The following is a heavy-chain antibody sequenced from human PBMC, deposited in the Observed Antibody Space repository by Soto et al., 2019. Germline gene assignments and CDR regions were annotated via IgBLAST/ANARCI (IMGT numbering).Heavy chain of an antibody. V-gene: IGHV3-9*01. Sequence: EVQLVESGGGVVQPGRSLRLSCAASGFPFDAYAMHWVRQAPGTGLEWVSGISWNSGRVGYAGSVKDRLTISRDNAKKSLHLQMNSLRGEDTALYFCAKESLPDAKSYNWFDSWGQGNLVTVSS. CDR2: ISWNSGRV. CDR1: GFPFDAYA. J-gene: IGHJ5*01. CDR3: AKESLPDAKSYNWFDS. D-gene: IGHD2-2*01.